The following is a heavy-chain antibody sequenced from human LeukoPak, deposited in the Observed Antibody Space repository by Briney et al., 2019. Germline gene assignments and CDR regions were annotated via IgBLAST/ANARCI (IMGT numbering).Heavy chain of an antibody. CDR3: ARDPDYGDPY. J-gene: IGHJ4*02. CDR1: GFIFSDSY. Sequence: GGSLRLSCSASGFIFSDSYMSWFRLSPQKGLEWIAYITSSGTTTEYADSVKGRFTISRVNAKSSLYLQMNSLRPEDTAVYYCARDPDYGDPYWGQGTLVTVSS. D-gene: IGHD4/OR15-4a*01. V-gene: IGHV3-11*01. CDR2: ITSSGTTT.